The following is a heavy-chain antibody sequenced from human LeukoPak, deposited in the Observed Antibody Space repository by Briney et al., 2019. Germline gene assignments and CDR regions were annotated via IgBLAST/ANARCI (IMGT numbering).Heavy chain of an antibody. J-gene: IGHJ4*02. V-gene: IGHV4-39*01. CDR3: ARRGMVRGVIIFDY. Sequence: SETLSLTCTVSGGSISSSSYYWGWIRQPPGKGLEWIGSIYYSGSTYYNPSLKSRVTISVDTSKNQFSPKLSSVTAADTAVYYCARRGMVRGVIIFDYWGQGTLVTVSS. D-gene: IGHD3-10*01. CDR1: GGSISSSSYY. CDR2: IYYSGST.